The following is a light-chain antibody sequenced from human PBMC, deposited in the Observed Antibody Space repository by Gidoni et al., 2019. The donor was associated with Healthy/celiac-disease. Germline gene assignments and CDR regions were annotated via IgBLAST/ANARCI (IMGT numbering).Light chain of an antibody. J-gene: IGKJ4*02. Sequence: DIQTTQLPSSLSPSVGDRVTITCRASQCISSYLNWYQQKPGKAPKLLIYAASSLQSGVPSRFSGSGSGTDFTLTISSLQPEDFATYYCQQYYSYPRTFXRXTKVEIK. CDR3: QQYYSYPRT. CDR2: AAS. V-gene: IGKV1-39*01. CDR1: QCISSY.